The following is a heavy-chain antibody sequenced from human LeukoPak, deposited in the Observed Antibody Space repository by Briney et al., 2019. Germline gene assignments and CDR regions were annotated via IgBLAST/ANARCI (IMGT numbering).Heavy chain of an antibody. V-gene: IGHV4-39*07. CDR3: ARLWGWRVSALGV. J-gene: IGHJ6*04. D-gene: IGHD6-19*01. CDR1: GGSISSSSYY. CDR2: INHSGST. Sequence: MSSETLSLTCTVSGGSISSSSYYWGWIRQPPGKGLEWIGEINHSGSTNYNPSLKSRVTISVDTSKNQFSLKLSSVTAADTAVYYCARLWGWRVSALGVWGKGTTVTISS.